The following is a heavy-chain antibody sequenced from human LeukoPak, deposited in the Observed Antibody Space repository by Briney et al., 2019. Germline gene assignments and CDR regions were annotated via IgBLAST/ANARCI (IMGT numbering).Heavy chain of an antibody. CDR1: GGSISNYF. Sequence: SETLSLTCSVSGGSISNYFWTWIRQPPGKGLEWIGYIYSSVSTYHNPSLKSRVTISVDTSKNRFSLKLSTVTAADTAVYYCARRPTGDPKFDYWGQGTLVTVSS. V-gene: IGHV4-59*08. J-gene: IGHJ4*02. CDR2: IYSSVST. CDR3: ARRPTGDPKFDY. D-gene: IGHD7-27*01.